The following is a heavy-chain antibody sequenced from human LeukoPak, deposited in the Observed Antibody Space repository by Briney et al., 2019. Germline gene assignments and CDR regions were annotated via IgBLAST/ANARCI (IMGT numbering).Heavy chain of an antibody. CDR3: TTENLIAAGYYFDY. CDR1: GFTFSNAW. J-gene: IGHJ4*02. Sequence: GGSLRLSCAASGFTFSNAWMSWVRQAPGKGLEWVGRIKSKTDGGTKDYAAPVKGRFTISRDDSKDSLYLQMNSLKTEDTAVYYCTTENLIAAGYYFDYWGQGTLVTVSS. CDR2: IKSKTDGGTK. D-gene: IGHD6-25*01. V-gene: IGHV3-15*01.